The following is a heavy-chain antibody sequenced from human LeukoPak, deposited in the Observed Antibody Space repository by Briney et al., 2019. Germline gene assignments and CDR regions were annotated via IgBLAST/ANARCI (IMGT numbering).Heavy chain of an antibody. CDR3: ARHDHSRGADYYYMDV. CDR2: IYPGDSDT. CDR1: GYSFTSYW. Sequence: GESLKISCKGSGYSFTSYWIGWVRQMPGKGLEWMGIIYPGDSDTRYSPSFQGQVTISADKSISTAYLQWSSLKASDTAMYYCARHDHSRGADYYYMDVWGKGTTVTVSS. V-gene: IGHV5-51*01. J-gene: IGHJ6*03. D-gene: IGHD1-14*01.